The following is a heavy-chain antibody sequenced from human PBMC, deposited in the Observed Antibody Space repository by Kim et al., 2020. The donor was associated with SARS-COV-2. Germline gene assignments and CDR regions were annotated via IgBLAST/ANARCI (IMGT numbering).Heavy chain of an antibody. CDR3: ARSARTVNRFHLDH. CDR2: IWFDGSNT. J-gene: IGHJ4*02. Sequence: GGSLRLSCAASGFTLSSSGMHWVRQAPGKGLEWVAVIWFDGSNTYYADSVKGRFTISRDNSKSTLYLQMSSLRGEDTAVYYCARSARTVNRFHLDHGGQGPLVTVSS. V-gene: IGHV3-33*08. D-gene: IGHD4-17*01. CDR1: GFTLSSSG.